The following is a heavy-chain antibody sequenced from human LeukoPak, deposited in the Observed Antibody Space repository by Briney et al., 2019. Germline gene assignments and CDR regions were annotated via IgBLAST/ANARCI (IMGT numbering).Heavy chain of an antibody. CDR1: GFTFSSYA. V-gene: IGHV3-23*01. CDR2: ISGSGGST. Sequence: GGSLRLSCAASGFTFSSYAMSWVRQAPGKGLEWVSAISGSGGSTYYADSVKGRFTISRDNSKNTVYLQMNSLGAEDTAIYYCANRRCTSNSCYLAYWDQGTLVAVSS. D-gene: IGHD2-2*01. J-gene: IGHJ4*02. CDR3: ANRRCTSNSCYLAY.